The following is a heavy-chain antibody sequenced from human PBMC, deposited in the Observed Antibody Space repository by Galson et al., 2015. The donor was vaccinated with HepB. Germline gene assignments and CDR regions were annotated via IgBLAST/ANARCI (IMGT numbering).Heavy chain of an antibody. Sequence: CAISGDSVSSNSAAWNWIRQSPSRGLEWLGRTYYRSKWYNDYAVSVKSRITTNPDTSKNQFSLQLNSVTPEDTAVYYCARALRSSGWYGSFDYWGQGTLVTVSS. J-gene: IGHJ4*02. V-gene: IGHV6-1*01. CDR3: ARALRSSGWYGSFDY. D-gene: IGHD6-19*01. CDR2: TYYRSKWYN. CDR1: GDSVSSNSAA.